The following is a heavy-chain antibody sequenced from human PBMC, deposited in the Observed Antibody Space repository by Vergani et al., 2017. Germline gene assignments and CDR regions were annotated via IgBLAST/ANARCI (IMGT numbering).Heavy chain of an antibody. D-gene: IGHD2-15*01. CDR3: AKEGGGYCSGGTCYPEY. J-gene: IGHJ4*02. CDR1: GFSFRGHG. V-gene: IGHV3-30*18. Sequence: QVHLVESGGGVVQPGRSLTLSCVASGFSFRGHGMHWVRQAPGKGLEWVAMISYDGDRRDYGDFAKGRFTISRDSSKTVYLQMNSLRVEDTAMYFCAKEGGGYCSGGTCYPEYWGQGTLVIVSS. CDR2: ISYDGDRR.